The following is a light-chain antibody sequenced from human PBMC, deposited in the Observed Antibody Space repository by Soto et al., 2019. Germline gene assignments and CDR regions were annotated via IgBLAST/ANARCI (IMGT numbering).Light chain of an antibody. J-gene: IGLJ2*01. CDR1: NSDFGSYNA. Sequence: QSVLAQPASVSGSPGQSITSSCTGTNSDFGSYNAVSWYQQHPGKAPKVVIYEGTKRPSGVSDRFSGFKSGYTASLTISGLQAEDEADYFCCSYGGSEFVLFGGGTKVTVL. V-gene: IGLV2-23*01. CDR2: EGT. CDR3: CSYGGSEFVL.